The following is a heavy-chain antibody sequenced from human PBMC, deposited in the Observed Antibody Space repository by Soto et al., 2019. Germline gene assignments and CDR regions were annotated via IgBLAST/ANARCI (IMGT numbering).Heavy chain of an antibody. J-gene: IGHJ4*02. Sequence: ASVKVSCKASGYTYYLHWVRQAPGQGPEWMGIIHPSGGGSTYAQKFLGRVTMTRDTSTSTVFMELSSLRSADTAVYYCARGGHIAVVTASFDYWGQGTLVTVSS. D-gene: IGHD2-21*02. CDR2: IHPSGGGS. CDR3: ARGGHIAVVTASFDY. V-gene: IGHV1-46*03. CDR1: GYTYY.